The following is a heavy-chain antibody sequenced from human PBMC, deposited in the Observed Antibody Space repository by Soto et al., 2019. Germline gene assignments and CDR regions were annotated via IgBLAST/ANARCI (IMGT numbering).Heavy chain of an antibody. CDR3: ARESCSSTSSYDVHFDH. D-gene: IGHD2-2*01. CDR2: ISSSSSYI. Sequence: GGSMRLSCAASGFTFSNYAMGWVRQAPGEGLEWVSSISSSSSYIYYADSVKGRFTISRDNAKNSLYLQMNSLRAEDTAVYYCARESCSSTSSYDVHFDHWGQGTLVTVSS. CDR1: GFTFSNYA. V-gene: IGHV3-21*01. J-gene: IGHJ4*02.